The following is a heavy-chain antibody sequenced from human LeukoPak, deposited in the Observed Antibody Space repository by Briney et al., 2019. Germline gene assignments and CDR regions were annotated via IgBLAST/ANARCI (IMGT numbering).Heavy chain of an antibody. V-gene: IGHV4-38-2*01. Sequence: SETLSLTCAVPGYSISSGFYWGWIRQPPGKGLEWIATIYRTGTTYYNPSLKSRVTISADTSKNQFSLKLSSVTAADTALYYCARTSTGTTDSFDYWGQGTLVTVSS. CDR1: GYSISSGFY. D-gene: IGHD1-7*01. CDR3: ARTSTGTTDSFDY. J-gene: IGHJ4*02. CDR2: IYRTGTT.